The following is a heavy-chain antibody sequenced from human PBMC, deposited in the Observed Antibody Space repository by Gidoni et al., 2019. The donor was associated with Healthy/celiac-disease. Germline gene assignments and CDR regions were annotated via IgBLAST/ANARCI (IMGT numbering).Heavy chain of an antibody. CDR2: ISYDGSNK. J-gene: IGHJ6*02. CDR3: AKVYGDWNDGLGYYYYGMDV. CDR1: GFHFSSYG. D-gene: IGHD1-1*01. Sequence: QVQLVESGGGVVQPGRSLRLSCAASGFHFSSYGLHWVRQAPGKGLEWVAVISYDGSNKYYADSVKGRFTISRDNSKNTLYLQMNSLRAEDTAVYYCAKVYGDWNDGLGYYYYGMDVWGQGTTVTVSS. V-gene: IGHV3-30*18.